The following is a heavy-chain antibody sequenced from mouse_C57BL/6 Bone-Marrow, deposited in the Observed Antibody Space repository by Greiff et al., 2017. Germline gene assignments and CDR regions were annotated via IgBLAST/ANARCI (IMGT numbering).Heavy chain of an antibody. CDR3: TMGYSNYVAWCAY. V-gene: IGHV14-4*01. CDR2: IDPGGGHT. D-gene: IGHD2-5*01. CDR1: GFNIKDDS. Sequence: EVQLQQSGAELVRPGASVTLSCTASGFNIKDDSLPWVKQRPEQGLEWIGWIDPGGGHTEYASRFPGKATITADTSSNTAYLQRSSLTSEDTAVYYGTMGYSNYVAWCAYWGQGTLVTVSA. J-gene: IGHJ3*01.